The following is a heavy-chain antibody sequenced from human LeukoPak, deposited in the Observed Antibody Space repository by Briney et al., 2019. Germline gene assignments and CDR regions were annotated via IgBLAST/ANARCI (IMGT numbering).Heavy chain of an antibody. V-gene: IGHV3-23*01. J-gene: IGHJ4*02. CDR1: GFTFGTHA. CDR2: MSGRGDTS. CDR3: AKLAGIRGWFVYYFDH. D-gene: IGHD6-19*01. Sequence: PGGSLRLSCAASGFTFGTHAMTWVRQAPGKGLEWVSGMSGRGDTSYYADSVKGRFTISRDNSKNTLFLQMNSLRAEDTAVYYCAKLAGIRGWFVYYFDHWGQGTLVTVS.